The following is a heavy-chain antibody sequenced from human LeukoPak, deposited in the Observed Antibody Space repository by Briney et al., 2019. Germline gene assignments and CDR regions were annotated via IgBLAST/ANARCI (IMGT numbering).Heavy chain of an antibody. CDR3: AKGGILWFGELFYFDY. D-gene: IGHD3-10*01. V-gene: IGHV3-23*01. Sequence: GGSLRLSCAASGFTFSSYAMSWVRQAPGKGLGWVSAISGSGGSTYYADSVKGRFTISRDNSKNTLYLQMNSLRAEDTAVYYCAKGGILWFGELFYFDYWGQGTLVTVSS. J-gene: IGHJ4*02. CDR2: ISGSGGST. CDR1: GFTFSSYA.